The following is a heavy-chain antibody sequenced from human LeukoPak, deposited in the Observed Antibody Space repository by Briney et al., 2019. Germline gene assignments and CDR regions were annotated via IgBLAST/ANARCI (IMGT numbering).Heavy chain of an antibody. CDR2: IIPILGIA. Sequence: ASVKVSCKASGGTFSSYAISWVRQAPGQGLEWMGRIIPILGIANYAQKFQGRVTIPADKSTSTAYMELSSLRSEDTAVYYWARDFRLAAGLFDYWGQGTLVTVAS. D-gene: IGHD6-13*01. CDR3: ARDFRLAAGLFDY. J-gene: IGHJ4*02. V-gene: IGHV1-69*04. CDR1: GGTFSSYA.